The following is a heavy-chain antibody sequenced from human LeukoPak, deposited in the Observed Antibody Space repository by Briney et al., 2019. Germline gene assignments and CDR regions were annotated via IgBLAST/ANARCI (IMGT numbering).Heavy chain of an antibody. CDR1: GDSVPSNSAA. V-gene: IGHV6-1*01. CDR3: ARGIAAAYWFDP. CDR2: TYYRSKWYK. D-gene: IGHD6-13*01. Sequence: SQTLSLTCAISGDSVPSNSAAWNWIRQSPSRGLEWLGRTYYRSKWYKEYALSVKSRITINPDTSKNQFSLQLNSVTPEDTAVYYCARGIAAAYWFDPWGQGTLVTVSS. J-gene: IGHJ5*02.